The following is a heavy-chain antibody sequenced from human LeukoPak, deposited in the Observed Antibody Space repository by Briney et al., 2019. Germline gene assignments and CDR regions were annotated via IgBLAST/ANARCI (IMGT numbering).Heavy chain of an antibody. CDR2: ISSGGTTI. Sequence: GGSLRLSCAASGFTFSSDEMNWVRQAPGRGLEWVSYISSGGTTIYYADSVRGRFTISRDIAKNSLFLQMSSLRAEDTAVYYCARAYSGGSYNYWGQGTLVTVSS. J-gene: IGHJ4*02. D-gene: IGHD1-26*01. CDR1: GFTFSSDE. V-gene: IGHV3-48*03. CDR3: ARAYSGGSYNY.